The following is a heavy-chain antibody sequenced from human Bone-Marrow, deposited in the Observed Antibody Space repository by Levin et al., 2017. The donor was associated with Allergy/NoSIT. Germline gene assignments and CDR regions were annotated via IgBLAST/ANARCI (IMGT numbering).Heavy chain of an antibody. CDR3: ARLGQELIRGNAFDI. CDR2: LYYSGST. D-gene: IGHD1-7*01. V-gene: IGHV4-39*01. J-gene: IGHJ3*02. CDR1: GASISSSTYF. Sequence: SETLSLTCTVSGASISSSTYFGGWIRQPPGKGLEWIGSLYYSGSTYYNLSLRSRVSISGDTSKNQLSLKLTSATAADTAVYYWARLGQELIRGNAFDIWGQGTMVTVSS.